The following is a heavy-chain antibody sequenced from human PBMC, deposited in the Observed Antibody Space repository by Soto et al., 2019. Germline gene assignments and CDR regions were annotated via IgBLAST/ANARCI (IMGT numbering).Heavy chain of an antibody. CDR1: GGSISSYY. J-gene: IGHJ2*01. CDR2: IYYSGST. D-gene: IGHD2-21*02. Sequence: ASETLSLTCTVSGGSISSYYWSWIRQPPGKGLEWIGYIYYSGSTNYNPSLKSRVTISVDTSKNQFSLKLSSVTAADTAVYYCARARHGGNSYWYFDLWGRGTLVTVSS. CDR3: ARARHGGNSYWYFDL. V-gene: IGHV4-59*01.